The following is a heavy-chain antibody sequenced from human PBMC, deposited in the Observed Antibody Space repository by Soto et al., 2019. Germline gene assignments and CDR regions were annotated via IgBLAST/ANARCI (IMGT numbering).Heavy chain of an antibody. CDR3: ARDLGGWTDY. J-gene: IGHJ4*02. D-gene: IGHD6-19*01. CDR1: GYTFTSYA. CDR2: INAGNGNT. V-gene: IGHV1-3*01. Sequence: ASVKVSCKASGYTFTSYAMQWVRQAPGQRLEWMGWINAGNGNTKYSQKFQGRVTITSDTSASTDYMELSSLRSEVTTVYYCARDLGGWTDYWGQGTLVTVS.